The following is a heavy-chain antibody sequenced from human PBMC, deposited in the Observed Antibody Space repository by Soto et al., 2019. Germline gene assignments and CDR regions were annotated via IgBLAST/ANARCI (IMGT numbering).Heavy chain of an antibody. J-gene: IGHJ3*02. Sequence: GGSLRLSCAASGFTFSSYSMNWVRHAPGKGLEWVSSISSSISYIYYADSVKGRFTISRDNAKNSLYLQMNSLRAEDTAVYYCASEYTYYYDSSGPGPDDAFDIWGQGTMVTVSS. CDR2: ISSSISYI. CDR1: GFTFSSYS. V-gene: IGHV3-21*01. D-gene: IGHD3-22*01. CDR3: ASEYTYYYDSSGPGPDDAFDI.